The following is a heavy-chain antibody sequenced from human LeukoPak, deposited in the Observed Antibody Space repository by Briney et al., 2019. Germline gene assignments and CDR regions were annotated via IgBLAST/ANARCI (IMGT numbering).Heavy chain of an antibody. CDR1: GGTFDNSA. V-gene: IGHV1-69*10. D-gene: IGHD2-2*01. Sequence: ASVKVSCKASGGTFDNSAVSWVRDAPGLGLESMGRIIPLLGKTNSAQKFQDRVTLTADTSTGTAYMELTNLRSDDTAVYFCARGLFGGFAAAPFDHWGQGTLVTVS. CDR3: ARGLFGGFAAAPFDH. CDR2: IIPLLGKT. J-gene: IGHJ4*02.